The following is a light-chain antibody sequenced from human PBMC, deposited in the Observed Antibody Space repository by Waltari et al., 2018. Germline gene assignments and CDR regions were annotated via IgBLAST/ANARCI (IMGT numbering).Light chain of an antibody. Sequence: QSVLTQPPSASGTPGQRVTISCSGSRSNIGSNSVYWYQQLPGPAPKLLIYRNNQRPSGVPDRFSGSKSGTSASLAISGLRSEDEADYYCAAWDDSLSGRVFGGGTKLTVL. J-gene: IGLJ3*02. CDR1: RSNIGSNS. V-gene: IGLV1-47*01. CDR2: RNN. CDR3: AAWDDSLSGRV.